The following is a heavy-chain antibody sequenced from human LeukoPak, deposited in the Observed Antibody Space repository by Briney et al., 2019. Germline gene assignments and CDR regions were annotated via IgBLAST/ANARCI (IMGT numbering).Heavy chain of an antibody. CDR1: GGSISSYY. V-gene: IGHV4-59*08. J-gene: IGHJ3*02. Sequence: SETLSLTCTVSGGSISSYYWSWIRQPPGKGLEWIGYIYYSGSTNYNPSLKSRVTISVDTSKNQFSLKLSSVTAADTAVYYCARGTLQWLAAVDIWGQGTMATVSS. CDR2: IYYSGST. CDR3: ARGTLQWLAAVDI. D-gene: IGHD6-19*01.